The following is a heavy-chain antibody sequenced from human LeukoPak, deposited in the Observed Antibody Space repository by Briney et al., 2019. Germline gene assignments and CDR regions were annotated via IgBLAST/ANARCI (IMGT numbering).Heavy chain of an antibody. CDR1: GFTVSSHY. D-gene: IGHD3-16*01. J-gene: IGHJ4*02. V-gene: IGHV3-66*04. Sequence: GGSLRLSCAASGFTVSSHYMSWVRQAPRKGLEWVSVIYSGGSAYYADSVKGRFTLSRDNSKNTVYLQMNSLRADDTAVYYCARLSSGVITFDYWGQGTLVTVSS. CDR2: IYSGGSA. CDR3: ARLSSGVITFDY.